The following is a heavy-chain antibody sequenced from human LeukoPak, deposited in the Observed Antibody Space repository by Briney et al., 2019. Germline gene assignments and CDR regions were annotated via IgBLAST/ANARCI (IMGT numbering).Heavy chain of an antibody. CDR1: GFTFSSYG. Sequence: PGGSLRLSCAASGFTFSSYGMSWVRQAPGKGLEWVSAISGSGGSTYYADSVKGRFTISRDNSKNTLYLQMNSLRAEDTAVYYCAKNNHYDSSGYRGGFDYWGQGTLVTVSS. CDR3: AKNNHYDSSGYRGGFDY. D-gene: IGHD3-22*01. J-gene: IGHJ4*02. V-gene: IGHV3-23*01. CDR2: ISGSGGST.